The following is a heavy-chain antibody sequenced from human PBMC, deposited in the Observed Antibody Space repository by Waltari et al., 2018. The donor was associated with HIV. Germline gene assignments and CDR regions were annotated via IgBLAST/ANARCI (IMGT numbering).Heavy chain of an antibody. Sequence: QMQLQESGPRLVTPSETLSLNCAVSGGSVNTNSYSWGWIRQPPGKGLEWMGSIYYTGDTYYNPSLKSRLIISIDTSENQVSLRLFSLTAADTAVYYCARDLWRFVVLSATHDAFDLWGQGTMVTVSS. CDR1: GGSVNTNSYS. D-gene: IGHD2-21*01. CDR2: IYYTGDT. CDR3: ARDLWRFVVLSATHDAFDL. J-gene: IGHJ3*01. V-gene: IGHV4-39*07.